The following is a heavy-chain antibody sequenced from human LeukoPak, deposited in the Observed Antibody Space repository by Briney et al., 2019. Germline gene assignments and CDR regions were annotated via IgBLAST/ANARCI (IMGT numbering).Heavy chain of an antibody. CDR1: GFTFSSYA. J-gene: IGHJ6*02. D-gene: IGHD5-18*01. CDR2: ISYDGSNK. Sequence: GGSLRLSCAASGFTFSSYAMHWVRQAPGKGLEWVAVISYDGSNKYYADSVKGRFTISRDNSKNTLYLQMNSLRAEDTAVYYCARDMAPWLVNGTAMPKGYYYYGMDVWGQGTTVTVSS. CDR3: ARDMAPWLVNGTAMPKGYYYYGMDV. V-gene: IGHV3-30-3*01.